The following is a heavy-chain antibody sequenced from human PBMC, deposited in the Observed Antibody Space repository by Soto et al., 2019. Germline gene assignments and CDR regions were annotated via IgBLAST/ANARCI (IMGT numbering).Heavy chain of an antibody. CDR3: AREALGYCSGGSCPKVLGYYYYGMDV. D-gene: IGHD2-15*01. Sequence: QVQLVQSGAEVKKPGSSVKVSCKASGGTFSSYAISWVRQAPGQGLEWMGGIIPIFGTANYAQKFQGRVTITADESTSTAYMELSSLRSEDTAVYYCAREALGYCSGGSCPKVLGYYYYGMDVWGQGTTVTVSS. CDR2: IIPIFGTA. V-gene: IGHV1-69*01. J-gene: IGHJ6*02. CDR1: GGTFSSYA.